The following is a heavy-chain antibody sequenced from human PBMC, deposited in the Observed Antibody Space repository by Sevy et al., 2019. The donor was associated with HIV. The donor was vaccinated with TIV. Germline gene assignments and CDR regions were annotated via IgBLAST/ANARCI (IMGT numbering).Heavy chain of an antibody. D-gene: IGHD6-13*01. Sequence: GGSLRLSCAASGFTFDDYTMHWVRQAPGKGLEWVSLISWDGGSTYYADSVKGRFTISRDNSKNSLYLQMNSLRTEDTALYYCAAIAAAGDFDYWGQGTLVTVSS. CDR2: ISWDGGST. CDR1: GFTFDDYT. J-gene: IGHJ4*02. CDR3: AAIAAAGDFDY. V-gene: IGHV3-43*01.